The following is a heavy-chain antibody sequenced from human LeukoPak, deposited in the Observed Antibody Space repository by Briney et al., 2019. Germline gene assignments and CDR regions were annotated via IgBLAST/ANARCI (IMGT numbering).Heavy chain of an antibody. CDR1: GGTFSSYA. CDR3: ARGRWELLVQGAFDI. D-gene: IGHD1-26*01. Sequence: ASVKVSCKASGGTFSSYAISWVRQAPGQGLEWMGGIIPIFGTANYAQKFQGRATITADESTSTAYMELSSLRSEDTAVYYCARGRWELLVQGAFDIWGQGTMVTVSS. V-gene: IGHV1-69*13. CDR2: IIPIFGTA. J-gene: IGHJ3*02.